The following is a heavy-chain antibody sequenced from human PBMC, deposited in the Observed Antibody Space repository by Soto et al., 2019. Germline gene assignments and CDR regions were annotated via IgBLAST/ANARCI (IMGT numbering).Heavy chain of an antibody. CDR2: MNPRSGNT. D-gene: IGHD4-17*01. V-gene: IGHV1-8*01. CDR3: ARGDGVGPYHYYGMDV. Sequence: GASVKVSCKASGYTFVNYDINWVRQAAGQGLEWMGWMNPRSGNTGYDQKFQGRLTMTRDTSISTAFMELSSLRSEDTAIYYCARGDGVGPYHYYGMDVWGQGTTVTVSS. J-gene: IGHJ6*02. CDR1: GYTFVNYD.